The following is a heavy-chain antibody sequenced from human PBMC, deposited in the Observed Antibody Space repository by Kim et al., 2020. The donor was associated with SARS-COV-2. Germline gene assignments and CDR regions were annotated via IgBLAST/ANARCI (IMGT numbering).Heavy chain of an antibody. V-gene: IGHV4-31*02. J-gene: IGHJ6*02. D-gene: IGHD3-3*01. Sequence: RVTISVDTSKNQFSLKLSSVTAADTAVYYCARGLTIFTPLPLDYYYGMDVWGQGTTVTVSS. CDR3: ARGLTIFTPLPLDYYYGMDV.